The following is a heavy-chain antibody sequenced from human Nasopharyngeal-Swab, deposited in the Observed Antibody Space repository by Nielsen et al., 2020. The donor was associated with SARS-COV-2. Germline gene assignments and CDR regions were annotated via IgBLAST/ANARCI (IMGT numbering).Heavy chain of an antibody. CDR3: TRDLSPLVVPAALDYYYGMDV. V-gene: IGHV3-49*03. D-gene: IGHD2-2*01. CDR2: IRSKAYGGTT. J-gene: IGHJ6*02. CDR1: GFTFDDYG. Sequence: GGSLRLSCAASGFTFDDYGMSWFRQAPGKGLEWVGFIRSKAYGGTTEYAASVKGRFTISRDDSKSIAYLQMNSLKTEDTAVYYCTRDLSPLVVPAALDYYYGMDVWGQGTTVTVSS.